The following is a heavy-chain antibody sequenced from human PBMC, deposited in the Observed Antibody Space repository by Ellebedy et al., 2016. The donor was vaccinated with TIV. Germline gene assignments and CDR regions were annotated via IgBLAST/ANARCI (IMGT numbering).Heavy chain of an antibody. CDR1: GYTFTGYY. D-gene: IGHD6-19*01. Sequence: ASVKVSCXASGYTFTGYYMHWVRQAPGQGLEWMGWINPNSGGTNYAPKFQGRVTMTRDTSISTAYMELSRLRSDDTAVYYCAREGDGYSSGWYYFDYWGQGTLVTVSS. CDR2: INPNSGGT. CDR3: AREGDGYSSGWYYFDY. V-gene: IGHV1-2*02. J-gene: IGHJ4*02.